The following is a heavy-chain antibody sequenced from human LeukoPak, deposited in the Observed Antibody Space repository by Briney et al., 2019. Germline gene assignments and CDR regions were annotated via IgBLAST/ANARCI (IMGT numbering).Heavy chain of an antibody. J-gene: IGHJ4*02. V-gene: IGHV3-30*18. CDR1: GFLLTDYG. CDR2: ISYDESDK. Sequence: GTSLRLSCAASGFLLTDYGRHWVRQAPGKGLEWLSMISYDESDKFYAASVRGRFTISRDTSRNTLYLQMYSLRVEDTAVYFCAKDRSNTWSFDSWGQGTLVTVSS. CDR3: AKDRSNTWSFDS. D-gene: IGHD6-13*01.